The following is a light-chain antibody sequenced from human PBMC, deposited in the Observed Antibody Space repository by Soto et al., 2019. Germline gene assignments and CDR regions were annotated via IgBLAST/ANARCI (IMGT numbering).Light chain of an antibody. CDR3: HQYGLSPRHP. CDR2: GAS. CDR1: QSVNSNY. J-gene: IGKJ2*01. Sequence: EIVLTQSPGTLSLSPGEGAILSCRASQSVNSNYLAWYQQKPGQAPRLLIYGASSRATGVPNRFSGSGSGTDFTLTISSLEPEDFAVYYCHQYGLSPRHPFGQGTKLEIK. V-gene: IGKV3-20*01.